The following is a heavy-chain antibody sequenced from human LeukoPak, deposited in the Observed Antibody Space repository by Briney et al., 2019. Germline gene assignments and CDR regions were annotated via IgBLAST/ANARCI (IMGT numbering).Heavy chain of an antibody. J-gene: IGHJ3*02. CDR3: TSPLRGYYYDSSGSYYEDPGAFDI. CDR2: ISSSSSTI. CDR1: GFTLSIYS. D-gene: IGHD3-22*01. Sequence: GGSLRLSCAASGFTLSIYSMNWVRQAPGKGLEWVSYISSSSSTIYYADSVKGRFTISRDNAKNSLDLQMNNLRADDTAMYYYTSPLRGYYYDSSGSYYEDPGAFDIWGQGTMVTVSS. V-gene: IGHV3-48*04.